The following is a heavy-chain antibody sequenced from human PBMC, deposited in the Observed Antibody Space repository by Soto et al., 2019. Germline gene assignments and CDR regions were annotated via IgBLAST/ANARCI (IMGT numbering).Heavy chain of an antibody. CDR2: ISGIGGST. CDR3: ATPQIWTTSS. D-gene: IGHD3-22*01. J-gene: IGHJ4*01. Sequence: EVQLLESGGGLVQPGGSLRLSCAASGFTFSSYAMRWVRQAPGKGLEWVEDISGIGGSTYYADSVKGRFTISRDNSKNTLYLKMNSLRAEDTAVYYCATPQIWTTSSGGHGTLVTVSS. V-gene: IGHV3-23*01. CDR1: GFTFSSYA.